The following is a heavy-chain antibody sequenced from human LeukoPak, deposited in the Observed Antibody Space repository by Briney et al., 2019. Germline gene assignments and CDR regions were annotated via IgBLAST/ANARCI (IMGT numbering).Heavy chain of an antibody. V-gene: IGHV5-51*01. CDR2: IYPGDSDD. Sequence: GESLKISCKGFGYSFAYYWIGWVRQMPGKGLEWMGIIYPGDSDDRYSPSFQGQVTISVDKSISTAYLQWSSLKASDTAMYYCARQSYGDWAFVDSWGQGTLVTVSS. CDR3: ARQSYGDWAFVDS. J-gene: IGHJ4*02. D-gene: IGHD4-17*01. CDR1: GYSFAYYW.